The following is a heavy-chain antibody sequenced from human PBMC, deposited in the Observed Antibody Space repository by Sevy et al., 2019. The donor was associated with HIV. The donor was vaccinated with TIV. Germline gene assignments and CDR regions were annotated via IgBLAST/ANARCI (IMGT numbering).Heavy chain of an antibody. D-gene: IGHD2-8*02. CDR3: AKDRKVLLVVYSIPFDVFDI. Sequence: GGSLRLSCAASGFTFSNHGMHWVRQAPGKGLEWVAFIRYDGSNEYYRDSVKGRFTISRDNSKDTLYLQMNSLRPEDTAVYFCAKDRKVLLVVYSIPFDVFDIWGQGTMVTVSS. CDR1: GFTFSNHG. CDR2: IRYDGSNE. V-gene: IGHV3-30*02. J-gene: IGHJ3*02.